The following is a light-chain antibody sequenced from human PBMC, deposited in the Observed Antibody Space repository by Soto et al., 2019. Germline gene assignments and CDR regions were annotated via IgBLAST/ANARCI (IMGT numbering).Light chain of an antibody. CDR3: QQSETYPLT. J-gene: IGKJ5*01. Sequence: DIQMTQSPSTLSASVGDRVTITCRASQTISTWLAWYQHKPGKAPNLLIYDASTLMSGVPSRFSGSGSGTEFTLTISSLQPGDFATYYCQQSETYPLTLGQGTRLEIK. CDR1: QTISTW. CDR2: DAS. V-gene: IGKV1-5*01.